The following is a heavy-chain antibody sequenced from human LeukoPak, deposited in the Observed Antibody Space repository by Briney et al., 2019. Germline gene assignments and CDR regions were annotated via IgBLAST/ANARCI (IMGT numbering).Heavy chain of an antibody. V-gene: IGHV3-23*01. D-gene: IGHD5-12*01. CDR1: GFTFSSYA. CDR2: ISGSGDST. J-gene: IGHJ4*02. CDR3: AQGLRLDC. Sequence: GGSLRLSCAASGFTFSSYAMRWVRQAPGKGLEWVSGISGSGDSTYYADSVKGRFTISRDNSKNTLYLQMNSLRAEDTAVYYCAQGLRLDCWGQGALVTVSS.